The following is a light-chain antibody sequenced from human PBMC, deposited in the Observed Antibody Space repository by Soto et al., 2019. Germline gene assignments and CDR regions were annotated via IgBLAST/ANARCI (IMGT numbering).Light chain of an antibody. Sequence: QSALTQPASVSGSPGQSITISCTGTSSDVGGYNYVSWYQQHPGKAPKLMIYEVSNRPSGVSNRFSGSKSGNTASLTTSGLQAEDEADYYCSSYTSSSILYVFGTGTKVTV. CDR3: SSYTSSSILYV. CDR2: EVS. J-gene: IGLJ1*01. V-gene: IGLV2-14*01. CDR1: SSDVGGYNY.